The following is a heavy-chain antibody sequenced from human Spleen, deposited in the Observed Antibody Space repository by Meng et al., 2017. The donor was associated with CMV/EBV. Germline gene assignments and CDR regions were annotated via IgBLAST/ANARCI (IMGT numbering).Heavy chain of an antibody. CDR2: INWNGERT. D-gene: IGHD1-7*01. CDR1: GGSFSGYY. CDR3: ARDGTFDWNYEDY. Sequence: ETLSLTCAVYGGSFSGYYWSWIRQPPGKGLEWVSGINWNGERTGYADSVKGRFTISRGKAKNSLYLQMNSLRAEDTALYYCARDGTFDWNYEDYWGQGTLVTVSS. J-gene: IGHJ4*02. V-gene: IGHV3-20*04.